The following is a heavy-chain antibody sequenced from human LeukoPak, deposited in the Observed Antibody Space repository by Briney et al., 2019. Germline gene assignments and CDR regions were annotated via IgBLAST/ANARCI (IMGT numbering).Heavy chain of an antibody. J-gene: IGHJ4*02. Sequence: GGSLRLSCAASGFTFSSYGMHWVRQAPGKGLEWVAVIWYDGSNKYYADSVKGRFTISRDNSKNTLYLQMNSLRAEDTAVYYCARDRGYSSGWYPFYFDYWGQGTLVTVSS. V-gene: IGHV3-33*01. D-gene: IGHD6-19*01. CDR2: IWYDGSNK. CDR1: GFTFSSYG. CDR3: ARDRGYSSGWYPFYFDY.